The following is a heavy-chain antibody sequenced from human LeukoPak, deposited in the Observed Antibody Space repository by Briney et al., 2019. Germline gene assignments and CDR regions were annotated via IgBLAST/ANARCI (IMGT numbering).Heavy chain of an antibody. CDR2: INPISGYT. CDR1: GYTFTSYG. D-gene: IGHD6-13*01. Sequence: GASVKVSCKASGYTFTSYGISWVRQAPGQGLEWMGWINPISGYTGYAQKFQGRVTMTGDTSISTAYMELSSLRSEDAAVYYCARGNRLYTSSWSSLAFDIWGQGTMVTVSS. V-gene: IGHV1-8*02. J-gene: IGHJ3*02. CDR3: ARGNRLYTSSWSSLAFDI.